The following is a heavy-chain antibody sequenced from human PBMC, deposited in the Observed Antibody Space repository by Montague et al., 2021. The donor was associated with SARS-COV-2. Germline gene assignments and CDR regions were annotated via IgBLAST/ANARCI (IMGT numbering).Heavy chain of an antibody. CDR1: GGSMSTVNYY. V-gene: IGHV4-39*07. D-gene: IGHD1-1*01. Sequence: SETLSLTCTVSGGSMSTVNYYWCWVRQTPGKGLDWVGSISYSGATYYNPSLETRVSISRDTSKSQFSLELRSVTAADTAVYYCAREKEEVGIYFDPWGHGTLVTVSS. J-gene: IGHJ5*02. CDR2: ISYSGAT. CDR3: AREKEEVGIYFDP.